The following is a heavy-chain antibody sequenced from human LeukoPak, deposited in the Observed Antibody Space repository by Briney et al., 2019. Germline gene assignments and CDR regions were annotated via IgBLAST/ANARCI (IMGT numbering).Heavy chain of an antibody. CDR2: FYDSGST. D-gene: IGHD5-18*01. CDR3: ARLPKRGYSYGLIDS. V-gene: IGHV4-59*01. J-gene: IGHJ4*02. Sequence: PSETPSLTCTVSGGSISSYYWGWIRQPPEKGLEYIGFFYDSGSTHYNPSLESRVTISVDTSKNQFSLKLTSVTAADTAVYYCARLPKRGYSYGLIDSWGQGTLVTVSS. CDR1: GGSISSYY.